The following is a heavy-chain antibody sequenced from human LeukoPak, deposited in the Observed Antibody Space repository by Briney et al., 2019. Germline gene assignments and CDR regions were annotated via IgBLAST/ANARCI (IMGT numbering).Heavy chain of an antibody. J-gene: IGHJ6*02. D-gene: IGHD2-2*02. CDR2: NSAYNGNT. CDR1: GYTFTSYG. V-gene: IGHV1-18*01. Sequence: ASVKVSCKASGYTFTSYGISWVRQAPRQGLEWMGWNSAYNGNTNYAQKLQGRVTMTTDTSTSTAYMELRSLRSDDTAVYYCARDRGYCSSTSCYSYYYYGMDVWGQGTTVTVSS. CDR3: ARDRGYCSSTSCYSYYYYGMDV.